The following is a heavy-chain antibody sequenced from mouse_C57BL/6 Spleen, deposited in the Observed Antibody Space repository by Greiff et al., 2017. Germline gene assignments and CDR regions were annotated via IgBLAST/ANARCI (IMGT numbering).Heavy chain of an antibody. CDR2: IYPGDGDT. J-gene: IGHJ3*01. V-gene: IGHV1-82*01. CDR1: GYAFSSSW. D-gene: IGHD3-2*02. Sequence: QVQLKQSGPELVKPGASVKISCKASGYAFSSSWMNWVKQRPGKGLEWIGRIYPGDGDTNYTGKFKGKATLTADKSSSTAYMQLSSLTSEDSAVYFCARGYSSGYFAYWGQGTLVTVSA. CDR3: ARGYSSGYFAY.